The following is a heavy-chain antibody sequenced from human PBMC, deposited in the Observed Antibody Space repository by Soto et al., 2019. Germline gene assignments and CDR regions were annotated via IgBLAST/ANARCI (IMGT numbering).Heavy chain of an antibody. Sequence: ASVKVSCKASGYTFTGYYMHWVRQAPGQGLEWMGWINPNSGGTKYAQKFQGRVTLTRDTSLSTAYMELNSLRSDDTAVYYCALLTYCHNNRCPSWNYAVDYWGQGTLATVSS. CDR2: INPNSGGT. V-gene: IGHV1-2*02. CDR1: GYTFTGYY. J-gene: IGHJ4*02. D-gene: IGHD1-7*01. CDR3: ALLTYCHNNRCPSWNYAVDY.